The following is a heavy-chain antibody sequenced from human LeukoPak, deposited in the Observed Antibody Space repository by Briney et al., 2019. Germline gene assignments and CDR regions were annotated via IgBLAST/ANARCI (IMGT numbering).Heavy chain of an antibody. D-gene: IGHD1-26*01. CDR2: INPSGGST. Sequence: ASVKVSCKASGYTFTSYYMHWVRQAPGQGLEWMGIINPSGGSTSYAQKLQGRVTMTADTSTSTAYMELRSLRSDDTAMYYCARVWDPRYYYYMDVWGKGTTVTVSS. CDR3: ARVWDPRYYYYMDV. V-gene: IGHV1-46*01. CDR1: GYTFTSYY. J-gene: IGHJ6*03.